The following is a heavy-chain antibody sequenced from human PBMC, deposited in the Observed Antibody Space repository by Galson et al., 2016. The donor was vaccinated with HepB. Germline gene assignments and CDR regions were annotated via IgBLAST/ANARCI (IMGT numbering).Heavy chain of an antibody. Sequence: ETLSLTCTVSGGSISSYSWSWIRQPPGKGLEWIAYMFYSGSTTYSPSLKSRVTISVDTSKKEFSLKLSSVTAADTAVYYCARDGGSRDGYNYFDYWCQGTLVTVSS. D-gene: IGHD5-24*01. CDR3: ARDGGSRDGYNYFDY. V-gene: IGHV4-59*01. J-gene: IGHJ4*02. CDR1: GGSISSYS. CDR2: MFYSGST.